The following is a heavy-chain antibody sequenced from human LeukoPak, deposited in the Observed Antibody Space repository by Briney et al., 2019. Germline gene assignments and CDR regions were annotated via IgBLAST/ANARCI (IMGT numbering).Heavy chain of an antibody. V-gene: IGHV3-21*01. CDR2: LVLL. CDR3: AREWQQLHLDY. J-gene: IGHJ4*02. CDR1: GFTFSNYS. Sequence: GGSLRLSCAASGFTFSNYSMNWSARLQGRGWSGSHPLVLLYYADSVEGRFTISRDNAKNSLYLQMNSLRAEDTAVYYCAREWQQLHLDYWGQGSLVTVSS. D-gene: IGHD6-13*01.